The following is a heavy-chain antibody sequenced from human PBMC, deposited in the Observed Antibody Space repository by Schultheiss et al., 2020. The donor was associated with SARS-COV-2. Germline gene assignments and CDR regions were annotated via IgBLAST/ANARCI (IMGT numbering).Heavy chain of an antibody. CDR3: ARGDCGGDCYLDY. CDR1: GGTFSSYA. J-gene: IGHJ4*02. V-gene: IGHV1-69*13. Sequence: SVKVSCKASGGTFSSYAISWVRQAPGQGLEWMGGIIPIFGTANYAQKFQGRVTITADESTSTAYMELSSLRSEDTAVYYCARGDCGGDCYLDYWGQGTLVTVSS. D-gene: IGHD2-21*02. CDR2: IIPIFGTA.